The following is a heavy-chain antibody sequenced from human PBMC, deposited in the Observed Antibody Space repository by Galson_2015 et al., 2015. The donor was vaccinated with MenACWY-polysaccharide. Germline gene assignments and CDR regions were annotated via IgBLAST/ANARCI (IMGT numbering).Heavy chain of an antibody. CDR2: ISKSGDSI. Sequence: LRLSCAASGFSLGAWYMSWIRQAPGKGLEWLSYISKSGDSIYYGDSVKGRFAISRDNAKNSVYLQLNSLEVEDTAVYYCARVEKYSGSYYILHWGQGTLVTVSS. J-gene: IGHJ4*02. CDR3: ARVEKYSGSYYILH. D-gene: IGHD1-26*01. V-gene: IGHV3-11*01. CDR1: GFSLGAWY.